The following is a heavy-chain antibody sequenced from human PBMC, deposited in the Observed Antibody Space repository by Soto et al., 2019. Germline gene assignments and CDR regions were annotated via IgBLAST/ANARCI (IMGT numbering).Heavy chain of an antibody. J-gene: IGHJ6*02. V-gene: IGHV3-53*01. Sequence: GGSLRLSCAASGFTVSSNYMSWVRQAPGTGLEWVSVIYSGGSTYYADSVKGRFTISRDNSKNTLYLQMNSLRAEDTAVYYCASPPGAVAGPNYYYYGMDVWGQGTTVTVSS. CDR2: IYSGGST. CDR1: GFTVSSNY. D-gene: IGHD6-19*01. CDR3: ASPPGAVAGPNYYYYGMDV.